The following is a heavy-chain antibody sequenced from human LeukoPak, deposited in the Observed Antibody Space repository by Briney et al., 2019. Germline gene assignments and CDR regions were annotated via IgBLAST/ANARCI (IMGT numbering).Heavy chain of an antibody. CDR2: INHSGST. D-gene: IGHD3-10*01. J-gene: IGHJ5*02. CDR1: GGSFSGYY. Sequence: SVTLSLTCAVYGGSFSGYYWSWIRQPPGKGLEWIGEINHSGSTNYNPSLKSRVTISVDTSKNQFSLKLSSVTAADTAVSYCARAGGELLWFGELDFSFDPWGQGTLVTVSS. V-gene: IGHV4-34*01. CDR3: ARAGGELLWFGELDFSFDP.